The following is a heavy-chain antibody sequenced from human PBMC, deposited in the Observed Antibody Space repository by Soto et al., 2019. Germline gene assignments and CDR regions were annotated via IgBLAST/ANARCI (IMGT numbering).Heavy chain of an antibody. J-gene: IGHJ4*02. CDR3: AGRAEAARLKGRDY. CDR1: GGSISSGGYY. Sequence: SETLSLTCTVSGGSISSGGYYWSWIRQHPGKGLEWIGYIYYSGSTYYNPSLKSRVTISVDTSKNQFSLKLSSVTAADTAVYYCAGRAEAARLKGRDYWGQGTLVTVSS. V-gene: IGHV4-31*03. D-gene: IGHD6-13*01. CDR2: IYYSGST.